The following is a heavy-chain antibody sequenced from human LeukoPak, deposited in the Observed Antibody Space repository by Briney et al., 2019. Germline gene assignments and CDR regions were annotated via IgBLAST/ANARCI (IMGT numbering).Heavy chain of an antibody. CDR1: GFAFSTYW. CDR3: ARGGRGWFDP. V-gene: IGHV3-7*01. Sequence: GGSLRLSCVAPGFAFSTYWMTWVRQAPGKGLEWVANINQDGRHRYFVNSVEGRFSISRDNAKNSLYLQIDSLRAHDTAVYYCARGGRGWFDPWGQGTLVTVSS. CDR2: INQDGRHR. D-gene: IGHD1-26*01. J-gene: IGHJ5*02.